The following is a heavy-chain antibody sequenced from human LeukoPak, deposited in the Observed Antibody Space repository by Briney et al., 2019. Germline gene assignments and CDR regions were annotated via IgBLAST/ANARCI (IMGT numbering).Heavy chain of an antibody. CDR3: AKTLGIGAFDI. V-gene: IGHV3-7*01. Sequence: DSVKGRFTTSRDNAKDSLYLQMNSLRAEDTAVYYCAKTLGIGAFDIWGQGTMVTVSS. J-gene: IGHJ3*02. D-gene: IGHD7-27*01.